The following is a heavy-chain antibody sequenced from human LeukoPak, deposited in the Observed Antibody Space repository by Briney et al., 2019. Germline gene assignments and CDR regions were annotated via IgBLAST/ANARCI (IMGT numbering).Heavy chain of an antibody. CDR2: IYSSAST. CDR3: ARLCSGGNCYAFDI. J-gene: IGHJ3*02. V-gene: IGHV3-66*04. Sequence: GGSLRLSCAASGFAVSSNYMTWVRQAPGKGLEWVSVIYSSASTYYADSVRGRFTISRDNSKNTLYIQMNSLRAEDTAVYYCARLCSGGNCYAFDIWGQGTMVTVSS. D-gene: IGHD2-15*01. CDR1: GFAVSSNY.